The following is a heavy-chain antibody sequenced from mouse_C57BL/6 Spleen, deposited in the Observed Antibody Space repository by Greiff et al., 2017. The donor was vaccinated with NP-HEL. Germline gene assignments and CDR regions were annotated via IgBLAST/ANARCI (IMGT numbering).Heavy chain of an antibody. D-gene: IGHD3-2*02. Sequence: VQVVESGPELKKPGETVKISCKASGYTFTEYPMHWVKQAPGKGFKWMGMIYTDTREPTYAEAFKGRFAFSLETSASTAYLQINNLKNEDTATYFCVRGRTAQATEFAYWGQGTLVTVSA. CDR2: IYTDTREP. J-gene: IGHJ3*01. V-gene: IGHV9-1*01. CDR3: VRGRTAQATEFAY. CDR1: GYTFTEYP.